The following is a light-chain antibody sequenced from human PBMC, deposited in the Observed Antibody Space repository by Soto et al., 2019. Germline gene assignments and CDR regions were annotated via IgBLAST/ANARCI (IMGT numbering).Light chain of an antibody. V-gene: IGKV1-27*01. CDR1: LLISKY. Sequence: DIQMTQAPSSLSSSVGDRFTITFWASLLISKYIAWNQQKQGRIPNLMIYAASTLQTGAPARFSGSGSGTDFTLTISSLQPEDVAAYYCQQYHNYPRTFGQGTKV. CDR3: QQYHNYPRT. CDR2: AAS. J-gene: IGKJ1*01.